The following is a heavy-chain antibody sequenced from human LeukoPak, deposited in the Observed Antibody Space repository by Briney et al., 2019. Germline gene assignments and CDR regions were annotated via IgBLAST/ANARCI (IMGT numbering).Heavy chain of an antibody. J-gene: IGHJ5*02. CDR1: GYSFNSYW. V-gene: IGHV5-10-1*01. CDR2: IDPSDSYT. D-gene: IGHD6-6*01. CDR3: ARRVSSSGWFDP. Sequence: GESLKISCKGSGYSFNSYWISWVRQMPGKGLEWMGRIDPSDSYTNYSPSFQGHVTISADKSISTAYLQWSSLKASDTAMYYCARRVSSSGWFDPWGQGTLVTVSS.